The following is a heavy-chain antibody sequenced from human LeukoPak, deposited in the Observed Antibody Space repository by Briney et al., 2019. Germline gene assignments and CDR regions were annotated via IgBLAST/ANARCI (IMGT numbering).Heavy chain of an antibody. CDR2: ISNSDDKT. Sequence: GGSLRLSCAASGFTFSSYAMSWVRQAPGKVLEWVSAISNSDDKTYYADSVKGRFTISRDNSKNTLYLQMHSLRVEDTAVYKCAKGKQWELRLDSWGQGTPVTVSS. CDR1: GFTFSSYA. V-gene: IGHV3-23*01. D-gene: IGHD1-26*01. CDR3: AKGKQWELRLDS. J-gene: IGHJ4*02.